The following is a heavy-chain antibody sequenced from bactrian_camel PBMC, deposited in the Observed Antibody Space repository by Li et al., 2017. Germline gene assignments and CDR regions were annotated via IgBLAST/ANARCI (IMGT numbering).Heavy chain of an antibody. D-gene: IGHD5*01. CDR3: AAGWSYGMGTLLRRHYNY. J-gene: IGHJ4*01. Sequence: LVESGGGSVQAGGSLRLSCAASGYTYNRNCMAWFRQAPGKEREGVATTYTVTSGGLTHYSDSVKGRFTISKDNTKNTVYLQMNNLKPEDTAIYYCAAGWSYGMGTLLRRHYNYWGQGTQVTVS. V-gene: IGHV3S53*01. CDR1: GYTYNRNC. CDR2: TYTVTSGGLT.